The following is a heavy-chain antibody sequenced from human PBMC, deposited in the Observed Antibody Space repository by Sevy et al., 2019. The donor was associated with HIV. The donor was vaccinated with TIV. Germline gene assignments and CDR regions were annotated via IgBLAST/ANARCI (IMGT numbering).Heavy chain of an antibody. CDR3: ARVPSSWYGDYFDY. D-gene: IGHD6-13*01. CDR1: GFTFSSYW. Sequence: GGSLRLSCAASGFTFSSYWMSWVRQAPGKGLEWVANIKQDGSEKYYVDSVKGRFTISRDNAKNSLYLQMNSLRAEDTAVYYCARVPSSWYGDYFDYWGQGTLFTVSS. CDR2: IKQDGSEK. J-gene: IGHJ4*02. V-gene: IGHV3-7*01.